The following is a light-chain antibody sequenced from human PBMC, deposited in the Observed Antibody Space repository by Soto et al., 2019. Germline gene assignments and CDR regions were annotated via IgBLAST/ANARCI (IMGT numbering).Light chain of an antibody. V-gene: IGKV3-20*01. CDR3: QHYNSYSSLT. CDR1: QSVSSSY. Sequence: EIVLTQSPGTLSLSPGERATLSCRASQSVSSSYLAWYQQKPGQAPRLLIYGASSRATGIPDRFSGSGSGTEFTLTISSLQPDDFATYYCQHYNSYSSLTFGGGTKVDIK. CDR2: GAS. J-gene: IGKJ4*01.